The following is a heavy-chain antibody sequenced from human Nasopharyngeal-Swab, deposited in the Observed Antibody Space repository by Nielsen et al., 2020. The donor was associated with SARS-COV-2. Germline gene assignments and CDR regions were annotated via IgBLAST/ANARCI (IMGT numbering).Heavy chain of an antibody. D-gene: IGHD5-12*01. CDR2: ISTTTATI. CDR3: AREVPYSGHDDAFDI. Sequence: WSRQHPGKGLEWISYISTTTATIYYADSVKGRFTISRDNAKNSLYLQMNSLRAEDTAVYYCAREVPYSGHDDAFDIWGQGTMVTVSS. J-gene: IGHJ3*02. V-gene: IGHV3-48*03.